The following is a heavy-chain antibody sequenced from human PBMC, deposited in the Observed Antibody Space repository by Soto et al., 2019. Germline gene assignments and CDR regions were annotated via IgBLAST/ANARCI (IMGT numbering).Heavy chain of an antibody. D-gene: IGHD3-16*02. V-gene: IGHV4-30-4*01. CDR3: ARHPPHPLFGYTDFDT. CDR2: IYYSGST. CDR1: GGSISSGDYY. J-gene: IGHJ4*02. Sequence: SETLSLTCTVSGGSISSGDYYWSWIRQPPGKGLEWIGYIYYSGSTYYNPSLKSRVTISVDTSKNQFSLKLSSVTAADTAVYYCARHPPHPLFGYTDFDTWGQETLLTFSS.